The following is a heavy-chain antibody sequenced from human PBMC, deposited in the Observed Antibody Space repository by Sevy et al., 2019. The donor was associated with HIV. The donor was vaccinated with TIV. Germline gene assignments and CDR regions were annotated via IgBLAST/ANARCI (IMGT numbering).Heavy chain of an antibody. J-gene: IGHJ4*02. Sequence: GGSLRLSCAASGFTFSSYWMSWVRQAPGKGLEWVATINQDGSETFYVDSVKGRFTISRHNPRKSLYLQMNSLSAEDTAVYYCARRFYGSADYWGQGTLVTVSS. CDR2: INQDGSET. CDR1: GFTFSSYW. CDR3: ARRFYGSADY. V-gene: IGHV3-7*01. D-gene: IGHD3-10*01.